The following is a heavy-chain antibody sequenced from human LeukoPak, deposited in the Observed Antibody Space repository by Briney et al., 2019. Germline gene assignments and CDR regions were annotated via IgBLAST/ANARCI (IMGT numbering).Heavy chain of an antibody. Sequence: ASVKVSCKASGYTFTGYYMHWVRQAPGQGLEWMGWINPNSGGTNYAQKFQGRVTLTRDTSLTTAYMDLTSLSSDDTAVYYCAGSERVKGIFDFWGQGTLVIVSS. CDR3: AGSERVKGIFDF. CDR1: GYTFTGYY. V-gene: IGHV1-2*02. J-gene: IGHJ4*02. D-gene: IGHD1-1*01. CDR2: INPNSGGT.